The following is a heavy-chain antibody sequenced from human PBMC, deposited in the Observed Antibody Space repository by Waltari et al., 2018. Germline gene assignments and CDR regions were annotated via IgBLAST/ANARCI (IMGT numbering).Heavy chain of an antibody. V-gene: IGHV1-8*02. D-gene: IGHD2-2*01. Sequence: QVQLVQSGPEVKKPGASVRVSCRASGYSFTTYDITGVRLAPGQGLEWMGWMNPISGNTGYAQKFQGRVSMTGDPSINTAYMELSGLTIDDTAVYYCARAVRDQLLSDPWGQGTLVAVSS. CDR3: ARAVRDQLLSDP. CDR2: MNPISGNT. CDR1: GYSFTTYD. J-gene: IGHJ5*02.